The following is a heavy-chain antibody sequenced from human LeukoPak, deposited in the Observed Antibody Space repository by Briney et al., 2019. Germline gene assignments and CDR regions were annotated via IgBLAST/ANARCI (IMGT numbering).Heavy chain of an antibody. Sequence: GESLKISCKGSGYSFATYWIGWVRQMPGKGLEWMGIIYPGDSNTRYSPSFQGQVTISADKSISTAYLQWTSLKASDTAIYYCARQPLVRDCGGDCEFDYWGQGTRVSVSS. J-gene: IGHJ4*02. CDR1: GYSFATYW. CDR3: ARQPLVRDCGGDCEFDY. D-gene: IGHD2-21*02. V-gene: IGHV5-51*01. CDR2: IYPGDSNT.